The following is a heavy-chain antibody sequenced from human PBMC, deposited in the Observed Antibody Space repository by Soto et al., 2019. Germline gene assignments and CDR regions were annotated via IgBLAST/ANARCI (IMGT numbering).Heavy chain of an antibody. D-gene: IGHD2-8*01. CDR3: ARGDSTDCSNGVCSFFYNHDMDV. Sequence: ASVKVSCKASVYSFTDHHRHGVRQAPGQGLEWLGRINPKSGGTNTAQKFQGWVTMTTDTSISTASMELTRLTSDDTAIYYCARGDSTDCSNGVCSFFYNHDMDVWGQGTTVTVSS. V-gene: IGHV1-2*04. CDR1: VYSFTDHH. CDR2: INPKSGGT. J-gene: IGHJ6*02.